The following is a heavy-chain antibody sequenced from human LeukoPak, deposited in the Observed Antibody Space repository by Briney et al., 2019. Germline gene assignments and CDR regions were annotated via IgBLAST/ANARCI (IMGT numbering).Heavy chain of an antibody. Sequence: PSETLSLTCTVSGGSISSSSYYWGWIRQPPGKGLEWIGSIYYSGSTYYNPSLKSRVTISVDTSKNQFSLKLSSVTAADTAVYYCARLSYGGYDSDFDYWGQGTLVTVSS. CDR1: GGSISSSSYY. D-gene: IGHD5-12*01. CDR3: ARLSYGGYDSDFDY. J-gene: IGHJ4*02. CDR2: IYYSGST. V-gene: IGHV4-39*07.